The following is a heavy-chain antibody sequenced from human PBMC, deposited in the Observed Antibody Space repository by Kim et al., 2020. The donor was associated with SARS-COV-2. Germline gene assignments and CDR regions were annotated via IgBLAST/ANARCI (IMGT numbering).Heavy chain of an antibody. CDR1: GFTFSSYG. CDR2: ISYDGSNK. J-gene: IGHJ4*01. Sequence: GGSLRLSCAASGFTFSSYGMHWVRQAPGKGLEWVAVISYDGSNKYYADSVKGRFTISRDNSKNTLYLQMNSLRAEDTAVYYCAKDKSCSSGWRTYFDYWG. CDR3: AKDKSCSSGWRTYFDY. V-gene: IGHV3-30*18. D-gene: IGHD6-19*01.